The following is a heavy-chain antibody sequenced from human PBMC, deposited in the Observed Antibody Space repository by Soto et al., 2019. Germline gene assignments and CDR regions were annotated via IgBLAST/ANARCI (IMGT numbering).Heavy chain of an antibody. CDR2: INHSGST. CDR1: GGSFSGYY. Sequence: QVQLQQWGAGLLKPSETLSLTCAVYGGSFSGYYWSWIRQPPGKGLEWIGEINHSGSTNYNPSLKSRVTISVDASKNQISLKRSSVTAADTAVYYCARGGAGTTYFDYWGQGTLVTVSS. CDR3: ARGGAGTTYFDY. J-gene: IGHJ4*02. V-gene: IGHV4-34*01. D-gene: IGHD1-1*01.